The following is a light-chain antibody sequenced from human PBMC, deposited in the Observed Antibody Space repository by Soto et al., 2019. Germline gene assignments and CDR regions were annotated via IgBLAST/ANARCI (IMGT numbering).Light chain of an antibody. CDR1: SSNIGAGYE. CDR3: AAWDDSLNGGV. Sequence: QSVLTQPPSVSGAPGQRVTISCTGSSSNIGAGYEVHWYQQLPGTAPKLLIYGNNNRPSGVPDRFSGSKSGTSASLAITGLQAEDEADYYCAAWDDSLNGGVFGGGTKLTVL. CDR2: GNN. V-gene: IGLV1-40*01. J-gene: IGLJ3*02.